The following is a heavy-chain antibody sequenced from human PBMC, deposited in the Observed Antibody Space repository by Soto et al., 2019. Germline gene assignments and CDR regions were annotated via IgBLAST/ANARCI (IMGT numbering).Heavy chain of an antibody. CDR3: ARAPVGATPFYYFAY. Sequence: SVKVSCRASGGTFSSYASSWVRQAPGQGLEWMGGIIPIFGRANYAQKFQGRVTITAGESTSTAYMELGSLRCADTAVYFCARAPVGATPFYYFAYSAQGTLVPVSS. J-gene: IGHJ4*02. CDR2: IIPIFGRA. V-gene: IGHV1-69*13. D-gene: IGHD1-26*01. CDR1: GGTFSSYA.